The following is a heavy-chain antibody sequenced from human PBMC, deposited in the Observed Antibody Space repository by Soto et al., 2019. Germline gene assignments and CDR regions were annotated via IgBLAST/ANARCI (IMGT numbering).Heavy chain of an antibody. CDR2: ISYDGSDI. V-gene: IGHV3-30*03. CDR3: AIVRVADSPLDH. J-gene: IGHJ4*02. Sequence: QVQLVESGGGVVQPGRSLRLSCAGSGFIFSNYGMHWVRQAPGKGLEWVAFISYDGSDILYADSVKGRFTISTDNSKSTLFLHMNRPRAEDTAVYFCAIVRVADSPLDHWGQGSLVTVSS. D-gene: IGHD3-10*02. CDR1: GFIFSNYG.